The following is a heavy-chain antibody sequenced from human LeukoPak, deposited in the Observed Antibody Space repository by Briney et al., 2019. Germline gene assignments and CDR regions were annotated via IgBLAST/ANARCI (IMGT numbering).Heavy chain of an antibody. CDR1: GYSFTSYW. J-gene: IGHJ3*02. CDR2: IYPGDSDT. V-gene: IGHV5-51*01. CDR3: ARRYLRYYYDSSGYENAFDI. Sequence: GEPLKFSCKGSGYSFTSYWIGWVRQMPGKGLEWMGIIYPGDSDTRYSPSFQGQVTISADKSISTAYLQWSSLKASDTAMYYCARRYLRYYYDSSGYENAFDIWGQGTMVTVSS. D-gene: IGHD3-22*01.